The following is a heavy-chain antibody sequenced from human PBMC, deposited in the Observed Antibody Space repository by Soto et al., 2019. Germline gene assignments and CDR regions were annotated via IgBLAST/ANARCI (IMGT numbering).Heavy chain of an antibody. CDR1: GFTFSSYC. V-gene: IGHV3-74*01. CDR3: ARVYCSGGGCYYFDN. D-gene: IGHD2-15*01. Sequence: GGSLRLSCAASGFTFSSYCMHWVRQAPGKGLVWVSRINSDGSSTSYADSVKGRFTISRDNAKNTLYLQMNSLRAEDTAVYYCARVYCSGGGCYYFDNWGQGTLVTVSS. CDR2: INSDGSST. J-gene: IGHJ4*02.